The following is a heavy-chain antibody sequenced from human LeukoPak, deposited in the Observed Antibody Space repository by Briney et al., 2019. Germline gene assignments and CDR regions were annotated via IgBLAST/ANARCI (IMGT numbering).Heavy chain of an antibody. Sequence: SETLSLTCTVSGGSISSSSYYWGWIRQPPGKGLEWIGGIYYSGSTYYNPSLKSRVTISVDTSKNQFSLKLSSVTAADTAVYYCARGVTTHLKNYFDYWGQGTLVTVSS. D-gene: IGHD4-17*01. CDR3: ARGVTTHLKNYFDY. J-gene: IGHJ4*02. V-gene: IGHV4-39*07. CDR1: GGSISSSSYY. CDR2: IYYSGST.